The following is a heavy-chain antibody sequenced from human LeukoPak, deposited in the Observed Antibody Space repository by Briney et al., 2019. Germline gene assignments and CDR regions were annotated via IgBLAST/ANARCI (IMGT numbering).Heavy chain of an antibody. CDR2: IYPGDSDT. CDR1: GYSFTSYW. D-gene: IGHD3-22*01. J-gene: IGHJ3*02. V-gene: IGHV5-51*01. CDR3: ARRSYYDSSGYSHDAFDI. Sequence: GESLKISCKGSGYSFTSYWIGWVRQMPGKGLEWMGIIYPGDSDTRYSPSFQGQVTISADKSISTAYLQWSSLKASDTAMYYCARRSYYDSSGYSHDAFDIWGQGTMVTVSS.